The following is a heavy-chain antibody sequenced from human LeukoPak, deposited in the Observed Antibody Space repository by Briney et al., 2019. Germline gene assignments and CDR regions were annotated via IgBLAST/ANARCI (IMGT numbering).Heavy chain of an antibody. V-gene: IGHV4-39*01. CDR3: AKRSTKGSGFDF. CDR2: IYDSENT. J-gene: IGHJ4*02. CDR1: GSSISSSYYY. D-gene: IGHD1-26*01. Sequence: KPSETLSLTCTVSGSSISSSYYYWTWLRKPPGEGLVWIGSIYDSENTYYNPSLRGRLTLCLDTSKNQFSLQLSSVTAADTAVYYCAKRSTKGSGFDFWGQGTLVTVSS.